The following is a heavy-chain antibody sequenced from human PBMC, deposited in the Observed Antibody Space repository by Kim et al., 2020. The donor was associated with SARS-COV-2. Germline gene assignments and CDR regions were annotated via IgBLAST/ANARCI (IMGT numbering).Heavy chain of an antibody. V-gene: IGHV3-66*01. Sequence: GGSLRLSCAASGFTVSSNYMSWVRQAPGKGLEWVSVIYSGGSTYYADSVKGRFTISRDNSKNTLYLQMNSLRAEDTAVYYCARDFPLSGSYAYWGQGTLVTVSS. D-gene: IGHD3-10*01. CDR1: GFTVSSNY. J-gene: IGHJ4*02. CDR3: ARDFPLSGSYAY. CDR2: IYSGGST.